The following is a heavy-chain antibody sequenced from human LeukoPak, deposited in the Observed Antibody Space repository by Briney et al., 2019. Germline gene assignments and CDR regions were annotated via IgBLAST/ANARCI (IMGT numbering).Heavy chain of an antibody. CDR3: ARQTYCTSTSCHYYYYYMDV. J-gene: IGHJ6*03. V-gene: IGHV1-46*01. CDR1: GYSFTSYY. Sequence: ASVKVSCKASGYSFTSYYMHWVRQAPGQGLEWMGIINPSGGSTRYAQKFQGRVTMTSDTSTSTVYMELSSLGSEDTAVYYCARQTYCTSTSCHYYYYYMDVWGKGTTVTISS. D-gene: IGHD2-2*01. CDR2: INPSGGST.